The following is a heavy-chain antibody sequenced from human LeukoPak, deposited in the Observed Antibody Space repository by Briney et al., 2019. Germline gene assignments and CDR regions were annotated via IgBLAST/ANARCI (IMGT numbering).Heavy chain of an antibody. CDR3: ARGGSYYGDHQFDY. Sequence: KPSETLSLTCTVSGGSISSYYWSWIRQPAGKGLEWIGRIYSSGNTNYNPSLKSRVTMSVETPKNQFSLKLSFVTAADAAVYYCARGGSYYGDHQFDYWGQGTLVTVSS. D-gene: IGHD1-26*01. CDR2: IYSSGNT. V-gene: IGHV4-4*07. CDR1: GGSISSYY. J-gene: IGHJ4*02.